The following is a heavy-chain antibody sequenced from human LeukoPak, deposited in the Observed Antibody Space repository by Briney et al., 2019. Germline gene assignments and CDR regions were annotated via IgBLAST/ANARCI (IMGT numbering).Heavy chain of an antibody. D-gene: IGHD3-10*01. V-gene: IGHV3-66*01. CDR3: ARGTPYYLDAFDI. CDR2: IYSGGST. J-gene: IGHJ3*02. Sequence: GGSLRLSCAASGFTVSSNYMSWVRQAPGKGLGWVSVIYSGGSTYCADSVKGRFTISRDNSKNTLYLQMNSLRAEDTAVYYCARGTPYYLDAFDIWGQGTMVTVSS. CDR1: GFTVSSNY.